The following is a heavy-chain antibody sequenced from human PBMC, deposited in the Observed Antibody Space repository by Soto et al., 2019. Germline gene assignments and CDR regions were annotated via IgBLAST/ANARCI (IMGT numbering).Heavy chain of an antibody. CDR1: GGSFSGYY. J-gene: IGHJ5*02. D-gene: IGHD2-2*01. Sequence: QVHLQQWGAGLLKPSETLSLTCAVYGGSFSGYYWSWIRQPPGKVLEWMGEINHSGSTNYNPSLKSRFTISVDTYKNQYSLQLSSVTAAATAVYYCARRYCSSTSCYFDWFDPWGQGTLVTVAS. CDR3: ARRYCSSTSCYFDWFDP. CDR2: INHSGST. V-gene: IGHV4-34*01.